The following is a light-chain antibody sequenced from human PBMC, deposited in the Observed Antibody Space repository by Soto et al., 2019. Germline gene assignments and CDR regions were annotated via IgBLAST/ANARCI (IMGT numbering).Light chain of an antibody. J-gene: IGLJ3*02. Sequence: QSVLTQPASVSGSPGQSITISCTGTSSDVGTYNLLSWYQHHPGKAPKLIISEVSKRPSGVSNRFSGSKFGNTASLTISELQAEDEATYHCCSYAGSSTFGVFGGGTKLTVL. CDR2: EVS. V-gene: IGLV2-23*02. CDR1: SSDVGTYNL. CDR3: CSYAGSSTFGV.